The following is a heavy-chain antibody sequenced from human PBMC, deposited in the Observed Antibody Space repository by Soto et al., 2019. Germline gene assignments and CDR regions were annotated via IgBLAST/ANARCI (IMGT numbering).Heavy chain of an antibody. D-gene: IGHD3-10*01. CDR3: TRLISAAQDY. J-gene: IGHJ4*02. CDR1: GFVFKDSS. V-gene: IGHV3-73*01. CDR2: IRDRAYNYAT. Sequence: GGSLRLSCAASGFVFKDSSIRWVRQASGKGLEWVGRIRDRAYNYATAYGASVEGRFTIYRDDSDNTAYLHMSSLRTEDTAIYYCTRLISAAQDYWGQGTLVTVSS.